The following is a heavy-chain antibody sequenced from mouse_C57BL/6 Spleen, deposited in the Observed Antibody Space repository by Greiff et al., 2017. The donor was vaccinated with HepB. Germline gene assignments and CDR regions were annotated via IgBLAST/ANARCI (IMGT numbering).Heavy chain of an antibody. J-gene: IGHJ3*01. CDR3: ARIPN. Sequence: EVQLQQSVAELVRPGASVKLSCTASGFNIKNPYMHWVKQRPEQGLEWIGRIDPANGNTKYAPKFQGKATITADTSSNTAYLQLSSLTSEDTAIYYCARIPNWGQGTLVTVSA. CDR2: IDPANGNT. CDR1: GFNIKNPY. V-gene: IGHV14-3*01.